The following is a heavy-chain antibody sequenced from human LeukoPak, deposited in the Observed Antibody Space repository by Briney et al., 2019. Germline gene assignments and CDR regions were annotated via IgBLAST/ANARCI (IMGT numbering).Heavy chain of an antibody. Sequence: ASVKVSCKASGYTFTGYYMHWVRQAPGQGLEWMGRINPNSGGTNYAQKFQGRVTMTRDTSISTAYMELSRLRSDDTAVYYCARRWLRHDPNGYWGQGTLVTVSS. CDR3: ARRWLRHDPNGY. D-gene: IGHD5-12*01. J-gene: IGHJ4*02. V-gene: IGHV1-2*06. CDR1: GYTFTGYY. CDR2: INPNSGGT.